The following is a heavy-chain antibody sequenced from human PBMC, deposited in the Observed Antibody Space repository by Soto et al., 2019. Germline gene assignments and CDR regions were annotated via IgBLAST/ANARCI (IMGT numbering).Heavy chain of an antibody. CDR2: INHSGST. Sequence: SETLSLTCAVYGGSFSGYYWSWIRQPPGKGLEWIGEINHSGSTNYNPSLKSRVTISVDTSKNQFSLKLSSVTAADTAVYYCARHVCYIVTGYSDYYMDVWGKGTTVTVAS. CDR3: ARHVCYIVTGYSDYYMDV. CDR1: GGSFSGYY. J-gene: IGHJ6*03. V-gene: IGHV4-34*01. D-gene: IGHD3-9*01.